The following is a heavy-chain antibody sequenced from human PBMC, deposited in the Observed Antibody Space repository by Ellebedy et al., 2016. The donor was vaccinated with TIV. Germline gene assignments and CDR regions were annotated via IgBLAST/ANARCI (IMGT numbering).Heavy chain of an antibody. Sequence: GESLKISXAASGFTFSSYSMNWVRQAPGKGLEWVSYISSSSSTIYYADSVKGRFTISRDNAKNSLYLQMNSLRAEDTAVYYCARVTFVYWGQGTLVTVSS. CDR3: ARVTFVY. CDR2: ISSSSSTI. V-gene: IGHV3-48*04. CDR1: GFTFSSYS. J-gene: IGHJ4*02.